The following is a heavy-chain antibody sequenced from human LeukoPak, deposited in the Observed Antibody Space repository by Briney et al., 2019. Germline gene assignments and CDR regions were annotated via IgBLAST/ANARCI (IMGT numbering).Heavy chain of an antibody. CDR3: ARSRPRAATRAFDI. CDR2: IIPIFGTA. Sequence: SVKVSCKASGGTFSSYAISWVRQAPGQGLEWMGGIIPIFGTANYAQKFQGRVTITADKSTSTAYMELSSLRSEDTAVYYCARSRPRAATRAFDIWGQGTMVTVSS. J-gene: IGHJ3*02. V-gene: IGHV1-69*06. D-gene: IGHD6-13*01. CDR1: GGTFSSYA.